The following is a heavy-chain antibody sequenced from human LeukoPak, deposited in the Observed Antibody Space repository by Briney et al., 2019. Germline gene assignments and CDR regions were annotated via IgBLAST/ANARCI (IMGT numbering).Heavy chain of an antibody. D-gene: IGHD6-19*01. CDR1: GGTLSSYA. Sequence: SVKVSCTASGGTLSSYAISWVRQAPGQGLEWMGGIIPIFGTANYAQKFQGRVTITADESTSTAYMELSSLRSEDTAVYYCGVAVAGTFNSWFDPWGQGTLVTVSS. CDR3: GVAVAGTFNSWFDP. CDR2: IIPIFGTA. V-gene: IGHV1-69*13. J-gene: IGHJ5*02.